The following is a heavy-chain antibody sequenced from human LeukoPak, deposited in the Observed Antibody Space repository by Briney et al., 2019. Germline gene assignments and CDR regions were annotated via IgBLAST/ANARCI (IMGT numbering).Heavy chain of an antibody. J-gene: IGHJ4*02. D-gene: IGHD6-19*01. CDR2: ISYDGSNK. CDR1: GFTFSSYG. Sequence: GGSLRLSCAASGFTFSSYGMHGVRQAPGKGLEWVAVISYDGSNKYYADSVKGRFTISRDNSKNTLYLQMNSLRAEDTAVYYCAKDRSSGWYGPNDYWGQGTLVTVSS. CDR3: AKDRSSGWYGPNDY. V-gene: IGHV3-30*18.